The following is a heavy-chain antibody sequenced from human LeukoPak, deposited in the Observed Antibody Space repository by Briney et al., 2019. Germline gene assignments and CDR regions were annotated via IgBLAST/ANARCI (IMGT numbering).Heavy chain of an antibody. V-gene: IGHV4-59*01. J-gene: IGHJ6*03. CDR3: AMGGYDYNGYYYMDV. D-gene: IGHD5-12*01. CDR2: IYYTGST. CDR1: GGSINSSY. Sequence: SETLSLTCSVCGGSINSSYWSWIRQPPGKGLEWIGYIYYTGSTTYHPSLKSRVTISVDTSKNQFSLKLWSVTAADTAVYYCAMGGYDYNGYYYMDVWGKGTTVTVSS.